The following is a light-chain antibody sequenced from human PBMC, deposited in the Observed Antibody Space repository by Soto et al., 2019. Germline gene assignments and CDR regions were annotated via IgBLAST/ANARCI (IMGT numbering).Light chain of an antibody. CDR3: QQSYTTLFT. V-gene: IGKV1-39*01. CDR1: QSISNY. CDR2: AAS. Sequence: DIQMTQSPSSLSASVVDRVTITCRASQSISNYLNWYQQKPGKAPKLLIYAASSLQSGVPSRFSGSGSVTDFTLTISSLQPEDFATYACQQSYTTLFTFGPGTNVDI. J-gene: IGKJ3*01.